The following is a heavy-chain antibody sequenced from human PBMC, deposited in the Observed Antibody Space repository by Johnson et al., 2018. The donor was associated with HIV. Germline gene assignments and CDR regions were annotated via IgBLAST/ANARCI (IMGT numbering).Heavy chain of an antibody. CDR2: IKQDGSEK. Sequence: VQLVESGGGLVQPGGSLRLSCAASGFNFGGYWMSWVRQAPGKGLEWVANIKQDGSEKYYVDSVKGRFTISRDNAKDSLYLQMNSLRPDDTAVYYCARESSSWGGDYVGYGLDIWGQGTMVTVSS. V-gene: IGHV3-7*05. J-gene: IGHJ3*02. D-gene: IGHD5-18*01. CDR1: GFNFGGYW. CDR3: ARESSSWGGDYVGYGLDI.